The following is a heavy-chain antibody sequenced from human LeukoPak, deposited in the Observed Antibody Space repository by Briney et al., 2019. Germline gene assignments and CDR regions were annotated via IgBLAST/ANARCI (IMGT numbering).Heavy chain of an antibody. J-gene: IGHJ4*02. CDR1: GGSISSYY. Sequence: SETLSLTCTVSGGSISSYYWSWIRQPAGKGLEWIGRIYTSGNTNYNSSLKSRVTMSVDTSKNQVSLKLSSVTAADTAVYYCAREGGSYRLFDYWGQGTLVTVSS. D-gene: IGHD3-16*02. V-gene: IGHV4-4*07. CDR2: IYTSGNT. CDR3: AREGGSYRLFDY.